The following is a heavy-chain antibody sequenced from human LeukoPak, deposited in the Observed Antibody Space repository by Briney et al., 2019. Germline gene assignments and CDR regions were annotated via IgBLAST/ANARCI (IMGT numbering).Heavy chain of an antibody. D-gene: IGHD6-19*01. CDR1: GGSISSSIYY. CDR3: ARGITVSGHFDY. J-gene: IGHJ4*02. V-gene: IGHV4-39*01. Sequence: SETLSLTCTVSGGSISSSIYYWGWIRQPPGKGLEWIGSFYYGGSTYYSPSLKSRVTISVDTSKTQFSLKLTSVTAADTAVYYCARGITVSGHFDYWGQGTPVTVSS. CDR2: FYYGGST.